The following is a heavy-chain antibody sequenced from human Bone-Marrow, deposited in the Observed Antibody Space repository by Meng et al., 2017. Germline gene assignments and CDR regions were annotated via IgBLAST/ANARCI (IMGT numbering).Heavy chain of an antibody. V-gene: IGHV3-48*03. D-gene: IGHD3-22*01. CDR2: ISSSGSTI. CDR1: GFTFSSYE. CDR3: AVEGSGYYWVY. Sequence: GESLKISCAASGFTFSSYEMNWVRQAPGKGLEWVSYISSSGSTIYYADSVKGRFTISRDNAKNSLYLQMNSLRAEDTAVYYCAVEGSGYYWVYWGQETLVTVSS. J-gene: IGHJ4*02.